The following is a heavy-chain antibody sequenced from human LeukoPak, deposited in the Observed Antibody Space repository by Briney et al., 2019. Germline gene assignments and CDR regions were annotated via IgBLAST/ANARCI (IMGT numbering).Heavy chain of an antibody. J-gene: IGHJ4*02. CDR3: AKSGSDSISSPFDC. CDR2: ISGSGGNT. Sequence: GGPLRLSCAASGFTFSNFAMTWLRQAPGKGLEWVSGISGSGGNTYYSDSVKGRFTISRDNSKNTLYLQMNSLRADDTAVHYCAKSGSDSISSPFDCWGQGTLVTVSS. CDR1: GFTFSNFA. V-gene: IGHV3-23*01. D-gene: IGHD4-11*01.